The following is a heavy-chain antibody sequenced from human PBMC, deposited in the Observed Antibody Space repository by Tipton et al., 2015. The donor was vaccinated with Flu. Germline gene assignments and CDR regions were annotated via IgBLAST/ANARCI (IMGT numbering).Heavy chain of an antibody. CDR1: GDSISPYR. CDR2: IYYIGTT. J-gene: IGHJ4*02. CDR3: ARVVAWDYYDF. D-gene: IGHD7-27*01. V-gene: IGHV4-59*13. Sequence: GLVKPSETLSLMCTVSGDSISPYRWTWIRQPPGRGLEWIGDIYYIGTTDYSPSLKTRVTMSVDISKNQFSLTLTSVTAADAAVYFCARVVAWDYYDFWGQGTLVTVSS.